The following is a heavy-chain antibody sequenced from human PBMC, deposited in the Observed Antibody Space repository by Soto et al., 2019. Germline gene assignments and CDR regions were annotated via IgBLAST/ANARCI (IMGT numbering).Heavy chain of an antibody. Sequence: QVQLVQSGAEVKKPGASVKVSCKASGYTFTGYYIHWVRQAPGQGLEWMGWINPNSGGTNYAQKFQGWVTMTRDTSISTAYMELSRLRSDDTAVYYCARDRGPTGTTRWFDPWGQGTLVTVSS. D-gene: IGHD1-7*01. CDR1: GYTFTGYY. V-gene: IGHV1-2*04. J-gene: IGHJ5*02. CDR2: INPNSGGT. CDR3: ARDRGPTGTTRWFDP.